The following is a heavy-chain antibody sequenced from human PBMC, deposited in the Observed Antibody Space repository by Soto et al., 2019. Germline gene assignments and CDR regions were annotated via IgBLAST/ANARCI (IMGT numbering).Heavy chain of an antibody. CDR3: ARGLFPFDY. Sequence: QVQLVQSGAEVKKPGASVKVSCKASGYTFTSYAIHWVRQAPGQRLEWMGWINAGNGNTKYQGRVTITRDTSASTAYMELSSKRSEDTAVYYCARGLFPFDYWGQGTLVTVSS. CDR1: GYTFTSYA. CDR2: INAGNGNT. D-gene: IGHD2-21*01. V-gene: IGHV1-3*01. J-gene: IGHJ4*02.